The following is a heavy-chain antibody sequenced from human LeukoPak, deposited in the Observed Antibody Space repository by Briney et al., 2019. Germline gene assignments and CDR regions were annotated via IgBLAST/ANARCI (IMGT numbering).Heavy chain of an antibody. V-gene: IGHV3-73*01. Sequence: GGSLRLSCAASGFIFSASTIHWVRQASGKGLEWVGRIRSKASNYATAYAASVKGRFTISRDDSKNTAYLQMNSLKTEDTAVYYCTTSTLYFDAFDIWGQGTMVTVSS. CDR3: TTSTLYFDAFDI. CDR1: GFIFSAST. D-gene: IGHD2/OR15-2a*01. J-gene: IGHJ3*02. CDR2: IRSKASNYAT.